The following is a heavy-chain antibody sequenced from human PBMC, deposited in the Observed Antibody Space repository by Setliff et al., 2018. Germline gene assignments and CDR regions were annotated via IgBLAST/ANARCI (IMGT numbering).Heavy chain of an antibody. V-gene: IGHV1-69*05. D-gene: IGHD5-18*01. J-gene: IGHJ6*03. CDR1: GETFTRYS. CDR2: TIPMFGST. CDR3: VREGVDTRSSTDYRYYMDV. Sequence: SVKVSCKASGETFTRYSIHWVRQAPGQRLEWMGGTIPMFGSTSYAQKFQGRVTIITDESTTTAYMELSSLGSEDTAVYYCVREGVDTRSSTDYRYYMDVWGKGTTVTVS.